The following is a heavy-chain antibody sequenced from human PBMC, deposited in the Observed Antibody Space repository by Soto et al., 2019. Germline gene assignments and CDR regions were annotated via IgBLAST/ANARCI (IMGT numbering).Heavy chain of an antibody. CDR1: GFTFSSYA. Sequence: TGGSLRLSCAASGFTFSSYAMSWVRQAPGKGLEWVSAISGSGGSTYYADSVKGRFTISRDNSKNTLYLQMNSLRAEDTAVYYCAKRRGSSGYFDYWGQGTLVTVSS. V-gene: IGHV3-23*01. D-gene: IGHD6-6*01. CDR3: AKRRGSSGYFDY. J-gene: IGHJ4*02. CDR2: ISGSGGST.